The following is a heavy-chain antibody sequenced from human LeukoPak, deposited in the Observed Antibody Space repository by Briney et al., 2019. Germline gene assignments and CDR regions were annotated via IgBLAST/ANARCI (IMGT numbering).Heavy chain of an antibody. CDR1: GFIFSSYA. CDR3: AKMRGQYYHSYYMDA. CDR2: GGSGGST. V-gene: IGHV3-23*01. J-gene: IGHJ6*03. Sequence: GGSLRLSCAASGFIFSSYAMSWVRQAPGKGLEWVSYGGSGGSTYYADSVKGRFTVSRDNSKSTLYLQMNSLTADDTAVYYCAKMRGQYYHSYYMDAWGKGTTVTVSS.